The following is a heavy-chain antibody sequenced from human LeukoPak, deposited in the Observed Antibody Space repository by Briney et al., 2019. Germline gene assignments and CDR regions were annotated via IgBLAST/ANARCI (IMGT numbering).Heavy chain of an antibody. Sequence: ASVKASCKASGYTFTGYYIHWVRQAPGQGPEWVGWINSDSGGTKYSQRFQGRVTLTRDTSISTANMELSRLRSDDTAVYYCARSRVDTVATELDSWGQGTLVTVSS. CDR3: ARSRVDTVATELDS. D-gene: IGHD5-12*01. CDR1: GYTFTGYY. V-gene: IGHV1-2*02. CDR2: INSDSGGT. J-gene: IGHJ4*02.